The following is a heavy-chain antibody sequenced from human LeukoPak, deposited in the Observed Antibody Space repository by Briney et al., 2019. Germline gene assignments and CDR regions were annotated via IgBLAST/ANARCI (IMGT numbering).Heavy chain of an antibody. CDR3: ARGSALSQTTGTTFDY. CDR2: INPHTGDT. CDR1: GYTLTDYY. D-gene: IGHD4-17*01. J-gene: IGHJ4*02. V-gene: IGHV1-2*02. Sequence: GASVKVSCKASGYTLTDYYLHWVRQAPGQGLEWMGWINPHTGDTHYAQSFQGRVTMTRDTSIRTAYMDLIMLRSDDTDVYYCARGSALSQTTGTTFDYWGQGTLVTVSS.